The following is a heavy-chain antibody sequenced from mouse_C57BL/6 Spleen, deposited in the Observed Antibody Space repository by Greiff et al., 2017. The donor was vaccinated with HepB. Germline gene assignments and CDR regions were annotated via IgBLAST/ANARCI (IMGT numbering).Heavy chain of an antibody. Sequence: VQLQQSGPVLVKPGASVKMSCKASGYTFTDYYMNWVKQSHGKSLEWIGVINPYNGGTSYNQKFKGKATLTVDKSSSTAYMELNSLTSEDSAVYYCASNYYGSFYAMDYWGQGTSVTVSS. CDR2: INPYNGGT. D-gene: IGHD1-1*01. CDR3: ASNYYGSFYAMDY. J-gene: IGHJ4*01. CDR1: GYTFTDYY. V-gene: IGHV1-19*01.